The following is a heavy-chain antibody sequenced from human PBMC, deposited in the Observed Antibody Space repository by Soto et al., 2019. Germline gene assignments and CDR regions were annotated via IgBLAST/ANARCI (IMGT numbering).Heavy chain of an antibody. CDR1: GGSFSGYY. J-gene: IGHJ6*02. CDR3: AKEVAGTTLYGMDV. V-gene: IGHV4-34*01. CDR2: INHSGST. Sequence: SETLSLTCAVYGGSFSGYYWSWIRQPPGKGLEWIGEINHSGSTNYNPSLKSRVTISVDTSKNQFSLKLSSVTAADTAVYYCAKEVAGTTLYGMDVWSQGTTVTVSS. D-gene: IGHD6-19*01.